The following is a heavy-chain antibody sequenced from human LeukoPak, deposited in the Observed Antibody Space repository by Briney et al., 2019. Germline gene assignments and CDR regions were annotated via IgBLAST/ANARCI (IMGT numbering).Heavy chain of an antibody. CDR1: GYTFTSYG. CDR2: ISAYNGNT. Sequence: GASVKVSCKASGYTFTSYGISWVRQAPGQGLEWMGLISAYNGNTNYAQKLQGRVTMTTDTSTSTAYMELRSLRSDDTAVYYCARASLNSSSWYFDYWGQGTLVTVSS. D-gene: IGHD6-13*01. CDR3: ARASLNSSSWYFDY. V-gene: IGHV1-18*01. J-gene: IGHJ4*02.